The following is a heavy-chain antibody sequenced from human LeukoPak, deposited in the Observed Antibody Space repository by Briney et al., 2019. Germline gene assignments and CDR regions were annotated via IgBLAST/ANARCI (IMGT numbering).Heavy chain of an antibody. CDR2: IKQDGSEK. CDR3: ARERRYFDWLSYKYFDY. Sequence: GGSLRLSCAASGFTFSSYWMSWVRQAPGKGLEWVANIKQDGSEKYYVDSVKGRFTISRDNAKNSLYLQMNSLRAEDTAVYYCARERRYFDWLSYKYFDYWGQGTLVTVSS. CDR1: GFTFSSYW. V-gene: IGHV3-7*01. D-gene: IGHD3-9*01. J-gene: IGHJ4*02.